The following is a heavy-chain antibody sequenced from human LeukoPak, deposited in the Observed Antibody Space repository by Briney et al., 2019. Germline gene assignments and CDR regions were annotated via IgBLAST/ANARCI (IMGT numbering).Heavy chain of an antibody. CDR2: IGTAGDT. CDR1: GFTFSSYD. J-gene: IGHJ4*02. CDR3: AKEGGDYYDSSGYYLD. V-gene: IGHV3-13*01. D-gene: IGHD3-22*01. Sequence: GGSLRLSCAASGFTFSSYDMHWVRQATGKGLEWVSTIGTAGDTYYPGSVKGRFTISRENAKNSLYLQMNSLRAGDTAVYYCAKEGGDYYDSSGYYLDWGQGTLVTVSS.